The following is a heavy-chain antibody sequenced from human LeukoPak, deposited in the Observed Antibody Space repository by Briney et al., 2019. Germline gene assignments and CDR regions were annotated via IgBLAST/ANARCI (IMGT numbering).Heavy chain of an antibody. D-gene: IGHD3-22*01. CDR2: IIPIFGTA. J-gene: IGHJ4*02. V-gene: IGHV1-69*13. CDR1: GYTFTGYY. Sequence: SVKVSCKASGYTFTGYYMHWVRQAPGQGLEWMGGIIPIFGTANYAQKFQGRVTITADESTSTAYMELSSLRSEDTAVYYCARSPNYYDSSGYLDYFDYWGQGTLVTVSS. CDR3: ARSPNYYDSSGYLDYFDY.